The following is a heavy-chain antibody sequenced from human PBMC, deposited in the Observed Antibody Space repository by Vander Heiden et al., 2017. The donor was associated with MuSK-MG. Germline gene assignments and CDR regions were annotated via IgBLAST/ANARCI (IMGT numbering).Heavy chain of an antibody. D-gene: IGHD5-18*01. J-gene: IGHJ4*02. CDR1: GFTLTSYG. Sequence: QVQLVESGGGVVQPGRSLRLSCAASGFTLTSYGMHWVRQVPGKGLEGVAVISNDGSNKYYAGAVKGRFTISRENSKNTLYLQMNSLRAEDTAVYYCARGYETATLDYWGQGTLVTVSS. CDR3: ARGYETATLDY. CDR2: ISNDGSNK. V-gene: IGHV3-30-3*01.